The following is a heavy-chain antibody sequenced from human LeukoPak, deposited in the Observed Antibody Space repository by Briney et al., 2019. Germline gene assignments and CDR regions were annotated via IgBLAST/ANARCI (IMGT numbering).Heavy chain of an antibody. J-gene: IGHJ5*02. Sequence: SGRSLRLSCAASGFAFSSYGMHWVRQAPGKGLEWVALISYDGSNKYYANSVRGRFTISRDKSKNTMNLQMNSLGAEDTAVYYCVRERYSNDYEAWGQGTLVTVSS. CDR3: VRERYSNDYEA. CDR1: GFAFSSYG. CDR2: ISYDGSNK. D-gene: IGHD6-25*01. V-gene: IGHV3-30*03.